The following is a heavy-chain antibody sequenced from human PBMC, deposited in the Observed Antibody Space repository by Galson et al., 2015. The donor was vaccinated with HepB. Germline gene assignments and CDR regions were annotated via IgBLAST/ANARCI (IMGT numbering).Heavy chain of an antibody. D-gene: IGHD5-12*01. CDR1: GGSISSSSYY. CDR2: IYYSGST. V-gene: IGHV4-39*01. CDR3: ARHQPWVATTRADY. J-gene: IGHJ4*02. Sequence: ETLSLTCTVSGGSISSSSYYWGWIRQPPGKGLEWIGSIYYSGSTYYNPSLKSRVTISVDTSKNQFSLKLSSVTAADTAVYYCARHQPWVATTRADYWGQGTLVTVSS.